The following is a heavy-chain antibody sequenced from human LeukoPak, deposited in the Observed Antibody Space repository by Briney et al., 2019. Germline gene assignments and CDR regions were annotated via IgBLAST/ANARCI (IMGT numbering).Heavy chain of an antibody. CDR1: GFTLSSYG. CDR2: IRYDGSNK. V-gene: IGHV3-30*02. D-gene: IGHD3-22*01. Sequence: PGGSLRLSCAASGFTLSSYGMHWVRQAPGKGLEWVAFIRYDGSNKYYADSVKGRFTISRDNSKNTLYLQMNSLRAEDTAVYYCAKWGTSDSSGYFDYWGQGTLVTVSS. J-gene: IGHJ4*02. CDR3: AKWGTSDSSGYFDY.